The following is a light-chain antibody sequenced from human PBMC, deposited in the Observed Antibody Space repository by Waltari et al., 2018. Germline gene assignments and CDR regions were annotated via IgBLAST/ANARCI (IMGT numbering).Light chain of an antibody. Sequence: QSALTQPASVSGSLGQAITISCAGVSNYVSWYQQHPGNAPKLMIFDVSKRPSGVSNRFSGSRSGNTASLTISGLQAEDEANYFCSSYTSSSTYVFGTGTKVT. CDR2: DVS. CDR3: SSYTSSSTYV. V-gene: IGLV2-14*03. J-gene: IGLJ1*01. CDR1: VSNY.